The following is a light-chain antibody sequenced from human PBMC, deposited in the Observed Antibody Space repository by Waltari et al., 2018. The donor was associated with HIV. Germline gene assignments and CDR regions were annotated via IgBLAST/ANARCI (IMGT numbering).Light chain of an antibody. J-gene: IGKJ4*01. V-gene: IGKV3-11*01. Sequence: EIVLTQSQATLSLSPGERATLSCRASQSVGSYLAWYQQKPGQAPRLLSYDASNRSTSVPAMFSGSGSGTDFTLTISSLEAEDFATYDCQQRSSWPPLFTFAGGTKVEIK. CDR3: QQRSSWPPLFT. CDR2: DAS. CDR1: QSVGSY.